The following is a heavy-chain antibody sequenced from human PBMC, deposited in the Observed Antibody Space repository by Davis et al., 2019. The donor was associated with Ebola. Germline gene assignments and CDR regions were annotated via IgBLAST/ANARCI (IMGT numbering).Heavy chain of an antibody. CDR1: GYTFTSYG. D-gene: IGHD3-3*01. CDR2: ISAYNGNT. V-gene: IGHV1-18*01. Sequence: ASVKVSCKASGYTFTSYGISWVRQAPGQGLEWMGWISAYNGNTNYAQKFQGRVTITRDTSASTAYMELSSLRSEDTAVYYCAREVLRFLEWPDAFDIWGQGTMVTVSS. CDR3: AREVLRFLEWPDAFDI. J-gene: IGHJ3*02.